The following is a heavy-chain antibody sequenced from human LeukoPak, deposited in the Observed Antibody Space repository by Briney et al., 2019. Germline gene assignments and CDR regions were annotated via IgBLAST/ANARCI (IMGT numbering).Heavy chain of an antibody. Sequence: SETLSLICTVSGGSISSGNYYWSWIRQPAGKGLEWIGRMYTSGSTNYNPSLKSRVTISVDTSKNQFSLKLSSVTAADTAVYYCARDGRTLGTDFDYWGQGTLVTVSS. J-gene: IGHJ4*02. CDR2: MYTSGST. CDR3: ARDGRTLGTDFDY. CDR1: GGSISSGNYY. V-gene: IGHV4-61*02.